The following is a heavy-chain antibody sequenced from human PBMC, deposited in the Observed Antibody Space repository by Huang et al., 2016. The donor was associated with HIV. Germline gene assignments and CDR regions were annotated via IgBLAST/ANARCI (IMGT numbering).Heavy chain of an antibody. CDR2: IDYSGST. V-gene: IGHV4-59*11. D-gene: IGHD3-3*01. Sequence: QVQLQESGPGLVKPSETLSLTCTVSGGSISTHYWSWIRQPPGKGLEWIGSIDYSGSTNYRPAHKSRVTILRDTSKNQFSLMVNSVTAADTAMYYCARDHHDFWRGYRRMYFFDHWGQGTLVTVSS. J-gene: IGHJ4*02. CDR1: GGSISTHY. CDR3: ARDHHDFWRGYRRMYFFDH.